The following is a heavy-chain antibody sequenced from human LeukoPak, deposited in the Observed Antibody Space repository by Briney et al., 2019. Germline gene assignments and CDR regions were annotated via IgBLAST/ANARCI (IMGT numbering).Heavy chain of an antibody. J-gene: IGHJ6*04. V-gene: IGHV1-2*04. CDR2: IYPNSGGT. Sequence: ASVKVSCKASGYTFTGYYMHWVRQAPGQGLEWMGWIYPNSGGTNYAQKFQGWVTMTRDTSTSTAYMELRSLRSDDTAVYYCARDPRIVATADYYYYYGMDVWGKGTTVTVSS. D-gene: IGHD5-12*01. CDR1: GYTFTGYY. CDR3: ARDPRIVATADYYYYYGMDV.